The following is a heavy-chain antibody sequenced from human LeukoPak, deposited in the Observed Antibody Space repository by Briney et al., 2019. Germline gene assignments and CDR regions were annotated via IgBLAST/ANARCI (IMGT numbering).Heavy chain of an antibody. V-gene: IGHV3-23*01. CDR1: GFTFSSYG. CDR2: ISGSGGST. Sequence: GGTLRLSCAASGFTFSSYGMSWVRQAPGKGLEWVSAISGSGGSTYYADSVKGRFTISRDNSKNTLYLQMNSLRAEDTAVYYCAKVPLRYDILTGYYVAEYLQHWGQGTLVTVSS. J-gene: IGHJ1*01. CDR3: AKVPLRYDILTGYYVAEYLQH. D-gene: IGHD3-9*01.